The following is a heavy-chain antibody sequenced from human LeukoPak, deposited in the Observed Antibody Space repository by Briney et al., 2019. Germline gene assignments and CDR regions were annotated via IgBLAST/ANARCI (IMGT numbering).Heavy chain of an antibody. Sequence: ASVKVSCKTSGYTFTGYYMHWGRQAPGQGLEWMGWINPNSGGTNYAQKFQGRVTMTRDTSISTAYMELSRLRSDDTAKYYCARATLGGFGRFDYWGQGTLVTVSS. CDR1: GYTFTGYY. J-gene: IGHJ4*02. D-gene: IGHD3-10*01. CDR3: ARATLGGFGRFDY. CDR2: INPNSGGT. V-gene: IGHV1-2*02.